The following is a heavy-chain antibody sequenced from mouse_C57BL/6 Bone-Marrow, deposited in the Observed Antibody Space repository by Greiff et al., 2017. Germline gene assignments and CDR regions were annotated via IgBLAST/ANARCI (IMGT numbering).Heavy chain of an antibody. CDR1: GYTFTSYD. V-gene: IGHV1-85*01. J-gene: IGHJ1*03. CDR3: ARGDTTVVAHWYFDF. CDR2: IYPRDGST. D-gene: IGHD1-1*01. Sequence: QVQLQQSGPELVKPGASVKLSCKASGYTFTSYDINWVKQRPGQGLEWIGRIYPRDGSTKYNEKFKGKATLTVDTSSSTAYMELHSLTSEDSAVYFCARGDTTVVAHWYFDFWGTGTTVTVSA.